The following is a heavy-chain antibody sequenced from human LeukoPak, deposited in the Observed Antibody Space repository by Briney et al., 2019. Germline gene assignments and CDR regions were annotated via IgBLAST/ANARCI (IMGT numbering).Heavy chain of an antibody. V-gene: IGHV4-39*02. CDR3: AREQLVINWSDP. Sequence: SQTLSLTCTVSGGSISSGSYYWGWIRQPPGKGLEWIGSIYYSGSTYYNPSLKSRVTISVDTSKNQFSLKLSSVTAADTAVYYCAREQLVINWSDPWGQGTLVTVSS. CDR2: IYYSGST. CDR1: GGSISSGSYY. J-gene: IGHJ5*02. D-gene: IGHD6-6*01.